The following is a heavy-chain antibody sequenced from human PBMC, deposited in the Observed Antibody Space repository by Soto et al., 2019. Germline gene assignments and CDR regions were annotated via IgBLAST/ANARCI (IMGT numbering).Heavy chain of an antibody. CDR3: ARALYYDSSGLDS. Sequence: ASVKVSCKASGYTFTSYFIHWVRQAPGQGLEWMGIINPSGGTTTYAQKFQGRVTMTRDTSTSTVYMELSSLRSEDTAVYYCARALYYDSSGLDSWGQGSVVTVS. CDR1: GYTFTSYF. CDR2: INPSGGTT. J-gene: IGHJ4*02. V-gene: IGHV1-46*03. D-gene: IGHD3-22*01.